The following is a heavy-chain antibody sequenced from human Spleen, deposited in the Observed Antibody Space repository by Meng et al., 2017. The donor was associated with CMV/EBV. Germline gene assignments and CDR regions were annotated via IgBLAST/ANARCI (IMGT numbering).Heavy chain of an antibody. J-gene: IGHJ6*02. D-gene: IGHD2/OR15-2a*01. CDR3: AASYFDTTTNSLPTDYDYCMDV. V-gene: IGHV3-48*04. Sequence: GGPLRPSCAASGLSLSAYSMNWVRQAPGKGLEWLSYSSRSAVITYYPDSVKCGFTVSRDNAKNLVYLQMNSLRAEDTPVYYCAASYFDTTTNSLPTDYDYCMDVWGQGTTVTVSS. CDR2: SSRSAVIT. CDR1: GLSLSAYS.